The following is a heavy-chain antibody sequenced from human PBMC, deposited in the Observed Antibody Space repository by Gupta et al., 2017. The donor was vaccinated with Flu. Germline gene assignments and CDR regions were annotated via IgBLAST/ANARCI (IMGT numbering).Heavy chain of an antibody. D-gene: IGHD3-10*01. CDR2: INHSGST. CDR3: ARGLSLVRGFNWFDP. CDR1: GGSFSGYY. J-gene: IGHJ5*02. Sequence: QVQLQQWGAGLLKPSETLSLTCAVYGGSFSGYYWSWIRQPPGKGLEWIGEINHSGSTNYNPSLKSRVTISVDTSKNQFSLKLSSVTAADTAVYYCARGLSLVRGFNWFDPWGQGTLVTVSS. V-gene: IGHV4-34*01.